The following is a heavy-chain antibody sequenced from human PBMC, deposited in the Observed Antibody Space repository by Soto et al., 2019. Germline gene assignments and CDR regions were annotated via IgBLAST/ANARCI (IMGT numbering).Heavy chain of an antibody. Sequence: QVQLVQSGAEVKKPGSSVKVSCKASGGTFSSYVIAWVRQAPGRGLEWMGGIMPIFAATTYAQRFQGRVTKTADKATSTAHMEMSSLSPEDTAVYYCARLGSEGLLGGGDFWGQGTLVTVSS. V-gene: IGHV1-69*06. J-gene: IGHJ4*02. CDR1: GGTFSSYV. D-gene: IGHD2-15*01. CDR2: IMPIFAAT. CDR3: ARLGSEGLLGGGDF.